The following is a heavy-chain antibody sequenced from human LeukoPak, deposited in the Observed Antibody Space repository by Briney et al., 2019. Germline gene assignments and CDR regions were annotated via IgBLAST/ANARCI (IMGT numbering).Heavy chain of an antibody. CDR2: ISGSGGST. D-gene: IGHD3-3*01. J-gene: IGHJ4*02. V-gene: IGHV3-23*01. CDR3: AKDPETYYDFWSGYSLFDY. CDR1: GFTFSSYA. Sequence: GGSLRLSCAASGFTFSSYAMSWVRQAPGKGLEWVSAISGSGGSTYYADSVKGRFTISRDNSKNTLYLQMNSLRAEDTAVYYCAKDPETYYDFWSGYSLFDYWGQGTLVTVSS.